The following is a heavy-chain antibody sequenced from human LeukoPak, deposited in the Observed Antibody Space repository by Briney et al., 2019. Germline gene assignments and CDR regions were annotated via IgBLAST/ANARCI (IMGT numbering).Heavy chain of an antibody. Sequence: SETLSLTCTVSGGSISSYYWSWIRQPPGKGLEWIGYIYYSGSTNYNPSLKSRVTISVDTSKNRFSLKLSSVTAADTAVYYCARGGYYYDSSGYYGFDYWGQGTLVTVSS. CDR1: GGSISSYY. CDR2: IYYSGST. J-gene: IGHJ4*02. CDR3: ARGGYYYDSSGYYGFDY. V-gene: IGHV4-59*01. D-gene: IGHD3-22*01.